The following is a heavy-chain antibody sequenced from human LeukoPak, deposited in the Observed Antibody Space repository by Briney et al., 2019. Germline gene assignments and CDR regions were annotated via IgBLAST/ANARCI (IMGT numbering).Heavy chain of an antibody. CDR2: TRSSDAGT. CDR3: AKAPVTSCRGAYCYPFDS. D-gene: IGHD2-21*01. Sequence: PGGSPRLSCAPSGFTPSTYAMSSVRPTPGKGLEWVADTRSSDAGTYHADSVRGRFTISRDNSKNTLYLQMNSLRAEDAAVYFCAKAPVTSCRGAYCYPFDSWGQGTLVTVSS. J-gene: IGHJ4*02. V-gene: IGHV3-23*01. CDR1: GFTPSTYA.